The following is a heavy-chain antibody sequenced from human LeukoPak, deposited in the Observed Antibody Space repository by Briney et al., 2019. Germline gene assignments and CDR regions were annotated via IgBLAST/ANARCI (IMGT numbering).Heavy chain of an antibody. CDR1: GGSIRRSSYY. Sequence: SETLSLTCTVSGGSIRRSSYYWGWIRQPPGKGLEWIGSMYYSGSTYYNPSLKSRVTISVDTSKNQFSLKLSSVAAADTAVYYCARRGGANWFDPWGQGTLVTVSS. V-gene: IGHV4-39*01. J-gene: IGHJ5*02. CDR2: MYYSGST. CDR3: ARRGGANWFDP. D-gene: IGHD3-10*01.